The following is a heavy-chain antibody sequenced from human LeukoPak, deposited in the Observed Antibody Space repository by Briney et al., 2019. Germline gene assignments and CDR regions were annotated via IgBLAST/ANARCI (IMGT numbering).Heavy chain of an antibody. CDR2: IIPIFGTA. V-gene: IGHV1-69*13. D-gene: IGHD5-24*01. CDR1: GGTFSSYA. J-gene: IGHJ3*02. CDR3: ARGSRDGYKSYAFDI. Sequence: GASVKVSCKASGGTFSSYAISWVRQAPGQGLEWIGGIIPIFGTANYAQKFQGRVTITADESTSTAYMELSSLRSEDTAVYYCARGSRDGYKSYAFDIWGQGTMVTVSS.